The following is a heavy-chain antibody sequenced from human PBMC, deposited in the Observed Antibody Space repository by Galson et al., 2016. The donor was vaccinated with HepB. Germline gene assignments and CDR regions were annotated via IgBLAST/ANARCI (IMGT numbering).Heavy chain of an antibody. CDR2: INPDGSQQ. J-gene: IGHJ4*02. CDR3: AGWTTSTNY. CDR1: DFAFNTFW. D-gene: IGHD2-2*01. Sequence: SLRLSCAGSDFAFNTFWMNWVRQAPGKGLDLVANINPDGSQQRYVDSVHGRFTISRDNSKNSLYLQMNSLRAEDAAVYYCAGWTTSTNYWGQGTLVAVSS. V-gene: IGHV3-7*05.